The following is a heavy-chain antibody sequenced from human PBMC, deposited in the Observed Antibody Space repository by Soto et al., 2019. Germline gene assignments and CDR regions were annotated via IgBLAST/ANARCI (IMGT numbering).Heavy chain of an antibody. Sequence: QVQLVQSGAEVKKPGSSVKVSCKASGGTFSSYAISWVRQAPGQGLEWMGGIIPIFGTANYAQKLQGRVTIPADESTTTAYMELSSLRSEDTAVYYCARDLKRYYDSSGYGYYYYGMDVWGQGTTVTVSS. CDR2: IIPIFGTA. CDR1: GGTFSSYA. V-gene: IGHV1-69*01. D-gene: IGHD3-22*01. J-gene: IGHJ6*02. CDR3: ARDLKRYYDSSGYGYYYYGMDV.